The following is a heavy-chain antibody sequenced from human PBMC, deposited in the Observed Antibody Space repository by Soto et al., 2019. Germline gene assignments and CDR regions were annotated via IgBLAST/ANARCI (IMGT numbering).Heavy chain of an antibody. CDR1: GGSINTVNYY. J-gene: IGHJ6*02. Sequence: SETLSLTCTVSGGSINTVNYYWSWIRQSPDKGLEWIGYIYYSGTTNYNPSLKSRVTISVDTSKNQFSLKLSSVTAADTAVYYCAREGLTGTIGLYYYYGMDVWGQGTTVTVSS. CDR3: AREGLTGTIGLYYYYGMDV. V-gene: IGHV4-61*01. CDR2: IYYSGTT. D-gene: IGHD1-7*01.